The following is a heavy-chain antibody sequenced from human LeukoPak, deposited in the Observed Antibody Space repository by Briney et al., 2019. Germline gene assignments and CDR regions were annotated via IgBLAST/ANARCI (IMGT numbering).Heavy chain of an antibody. Sequence: PGGSLRLSCAVSGFTCSSCWMNWVRQAQGTGQEWVATVNEYGTAKFYVDSVKGRLTIFRDNTRSSLVLQMNSLTVEDTAMYYCEAPATAWGQGTLVTVSS. CDR1: GFTCSSCW. J-gene: IGHJ5*02. CDR3: EAPATA. CDR2: VNEYGTAK. V-gene: IGHV3-7*01.